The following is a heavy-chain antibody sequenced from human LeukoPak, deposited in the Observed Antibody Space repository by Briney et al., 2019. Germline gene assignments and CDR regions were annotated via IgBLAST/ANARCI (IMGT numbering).Heavy chain of an antibody. CDR1: GGSISSSSYY. CDR3: ARHPDYYDSSGHLNWFDP. CDR2: IYYSGST. D-gene: IGHD3-22*01. J-gene: IGHJ5*02. Sequence: SETLSLTCTVSGGSISSSSYYWGWIRQPPGKGLEWIGSIYYSGSTYYNPSLKSRVTISVDTSKNQFSLKLSSVTAADTAVYYCARHPDYYDSSGHLNWFDPWGQGTLVTVSS. V-gene: IGHV4-39*01.